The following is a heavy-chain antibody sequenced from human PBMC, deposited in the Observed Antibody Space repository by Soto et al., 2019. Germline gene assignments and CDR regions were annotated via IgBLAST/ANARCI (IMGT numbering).Heavy chain of an antibody. CDR2: IYYSGST. Sequence: SETLSLTCTVSGGSISSYYWSWILQPPGKGLEWIGYIYYSGSTNYNPSLKSRVTISVDTSKNQFSLKLSSVTAADTAVYYCARAHQVKVAFDIWGQGTMVTVSS. D-gene: IGHD3-22*01. J-gene: IGHJ3*02. V-gene: IGHV4-59*01. CDR1: GGSISSYY. CDR3: ARAHQVKVAFDI.